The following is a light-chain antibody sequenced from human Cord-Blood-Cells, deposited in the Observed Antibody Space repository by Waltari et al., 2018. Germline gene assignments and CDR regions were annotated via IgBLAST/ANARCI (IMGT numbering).Light chain of an antibody. Sequence: DIQMTQSPSTLSASVGDRVTITCRASQSISSWLAWYQQKPGKAPKLLINNASSLESGVPSRFSGSGSGTGITLTISSLQPDVFATYDCQQYNSYIFTFDPGTKVDIK. CDR3: QQYNSYIFT. J-gene: IGKJ3*01. CDR1: QSISSW. V-gene: IGKV1-5*03. CDR2: NAS.